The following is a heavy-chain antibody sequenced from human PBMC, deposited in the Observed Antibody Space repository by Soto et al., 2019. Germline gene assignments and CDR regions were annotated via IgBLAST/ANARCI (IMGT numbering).Heavy chain of an antibody. CDR1: GFTFSSYA. Sequence: GGSLRLSCAASGFTFSSYAMSWVRQAPGKGLEWVSAISGSSGSTYYADSVKGRFTISRDNSKNTLYLQMNSLRAEDTAVYYCARSYFQGCYDPWGQGALVTVSS. CDR2: ISGSSGST. D-gene: IGHD1-26*01. CDR3: ARSYFQGCYDP. J-gene: IGHJ5*02. V-gene: IGHV3-23*01.